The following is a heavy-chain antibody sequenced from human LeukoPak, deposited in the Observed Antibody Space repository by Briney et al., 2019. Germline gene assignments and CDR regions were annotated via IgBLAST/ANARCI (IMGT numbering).Heavy chain of an antibody. CDR2: IYSGGST. CDR1: GFTVSSNH. V-gene: IGHV3-66*01. Sequence: AGSLRLSCAASGFTVSSNHMNWVRQAPGKGLEWVSVIYSGGSTYYADSVKGRFTISRDNSKNTLFLQMNSLRAEDTAVYYCARARVWNPFDIWGQGTMVTVSS. D-gene: IGHD1-1*01. CDR3: ARARVWNPFDI. J-gene: IGHJ3*02.